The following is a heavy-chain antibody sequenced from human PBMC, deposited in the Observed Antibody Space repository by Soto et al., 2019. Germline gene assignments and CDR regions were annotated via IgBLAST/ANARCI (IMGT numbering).Heavy chain of an antibody. CDR2: INPNSGGT. Sequence: ASVKVSCKASGYTFTGYYMHWVRQAPGQGLEWMGWINPNSGGTNYAQKFQGWVTMTRDTSISTAYMELSRLRSDDTAVYYCARSHIAVAGTGWFDPWGQGTLVTVSS. J-gene: IGHJ5*02. D-gene: IGHD6-19*01. V-gene: IGHV1-2*04. CDR1: GYTFTGYY. CDR3: ARSHIAVAGTGWFDP.